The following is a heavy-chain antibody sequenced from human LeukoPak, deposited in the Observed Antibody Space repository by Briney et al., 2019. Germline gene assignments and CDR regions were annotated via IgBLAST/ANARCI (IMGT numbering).Heavy chain of an antibody. CDR3: AKARPRGIVATIFFDY. J-gene: IGHJ4*02. Sequence: GGSLRLSCAASGFTFSSYAMSWVRQAPGKGLEWVSAISGSGGSTYYADSVKGRFTISRDNSKNTLYLQMNSLRAEDTAVYYCAKARPRGIVATIFFDYWGQGTLVTVSS. CDR2: ISGSGGST. V-gene: IGHV3-23*01. CDR1: GFTFSSYA. D-gene: IGHD5-12*01.